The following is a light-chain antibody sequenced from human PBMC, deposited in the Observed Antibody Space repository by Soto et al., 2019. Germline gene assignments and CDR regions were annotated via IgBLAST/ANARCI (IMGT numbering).Light chain of an antibody. J-gene: IGKJ4*01. V-gene: IGKV1-5*01. CDR1: QSFSGW. Sequence: DSHITLSPTTLSASVGDRVTFTCRGSQSFSGWLGWYQQKPGKAPKLLIYDASNLESGVPSRFSGSGSGTDFTLTISSLEPEDFAVYYCQHRSNWPPALTFGGGTKVDIK. CDR2: DAS. CDR3: QHRSNWPPALT.